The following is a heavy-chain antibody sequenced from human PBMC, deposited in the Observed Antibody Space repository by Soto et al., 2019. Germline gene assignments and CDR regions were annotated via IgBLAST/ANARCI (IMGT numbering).Heavy chain of an antibody. CDR2: INPADSDI. D-gene: IGHD3-22*01. V-gene: IGHV5-51*01. J-gene: IGHJ5*01. CDR3: TRPQSSGWYDF. Sequence: AGESLKISCKVSGYSFIAHWIAWVRQMPGEGLEWMGIINPADSDIRYSPSFQGQVTISVDKSINTAYLQWSSLKASDTATYYCTRPQSSGWYDFWGQGTLVTVSS. CDR1: GYSFIAHW.